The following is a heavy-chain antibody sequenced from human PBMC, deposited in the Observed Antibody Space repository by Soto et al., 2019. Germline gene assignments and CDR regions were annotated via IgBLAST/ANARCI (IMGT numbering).Heavy chain of an antibody. CDR3: ARGIAAAGYGPGTYYFDY. CDR1: GYTFTSYG. Sequence: ASVKVSCKASGYTFTSYGISWVRQAPGQGLEWMGWISAYNGNTNYAQKFQGRVIITRDTSASTAYMELSSLRSEDTAVYYCARGIAAAGYGPGTYYFDYWGQGTLVTVSS. V-gene: IGHV1-18*01. CDR2: ISAYNGNT. J-gene: IGHJ4*02. D-gene: IGHD6-13*01.